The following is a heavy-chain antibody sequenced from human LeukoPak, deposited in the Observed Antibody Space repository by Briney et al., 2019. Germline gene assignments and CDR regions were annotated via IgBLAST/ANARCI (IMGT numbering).Heavy chain of an antibody. CDR3: ARGGVPAASYYYYYYYMDV. CDR1: GGTFNNYA. Sequence: ASVKVSCKASGGTFNNYAISWVRQAPGQGLEWMGGIIPIFGTANYAQKFQGRVTITADESTSTAYMELSSLRSEDTAVYYCARGGVPAASYYYYYYYMDVWGKGTTVTISS. D-gene: IGHD2-2*01. CDR2: IIPIFGTA. J-gene: IGHJ6*03. V-gene: IGHV1-69*13.